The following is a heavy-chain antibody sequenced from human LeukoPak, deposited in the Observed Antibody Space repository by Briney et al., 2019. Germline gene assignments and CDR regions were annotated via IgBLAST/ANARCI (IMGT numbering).Heavy chain of an antibody. V-gene: IGHV4-30-4*01. CDR3: ARAAAGTNSWYYFDY. CDR1: GDSISSGDNY. CDR2: IHYSGTT. J-gene: IGHJ4*02. D-gene: IGHD6-19*01. Sequence: SETLSLTCTVSGDSISSGDNYWSWIRQPPGKGLEWIGYIHYSGTTYYNSSLKSRVIISGDMSKNQFSLTLNSLTAADSAMYYCARAAAGTNSWYYFDYWGQGTLVTVSS.